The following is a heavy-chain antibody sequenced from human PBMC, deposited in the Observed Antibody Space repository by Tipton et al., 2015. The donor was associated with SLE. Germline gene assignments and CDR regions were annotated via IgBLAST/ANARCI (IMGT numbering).Heavy chain of an antibody. CDR3: ARAQYSSGDSLDY. J-gene: IGHJ4*02. CDR2: IFYSGST. V-gene: IGHV4-39*07. D-gene: IGHD6-19*01. Sequence: TLSLTCTVSGGSISSHYWAWIRQPPGKGGEWVGSIFYSGSTYSNPSLKSRVTISSDTSKKQFSLKLSSVTAADTAVYYCARAQYSSGDSLDYWGQGTLVTVSS. CDR1: GGSISSHY.